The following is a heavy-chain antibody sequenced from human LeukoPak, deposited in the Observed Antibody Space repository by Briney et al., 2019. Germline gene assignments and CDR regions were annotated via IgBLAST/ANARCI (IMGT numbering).Heavy chain of an antibody. CDR2: IKQDGSEK. Sequence: GGSLRLSCAASGFTFRNYWMSWVRQAPGKGLEWVANIKQDGSEKYYVDSVKGRFTISRDNAKNSLYLQMNSLRAEDTAVYYCAKMGFGESPYYFDYWGQGNMVTVSS. D-gene: IGHD3-10*01. V-gene: IGHV3-7*01. CDR3: AKMGFGESPYYFDY. J-gene: IGHJ4*02. CDR1: GFTFRNYW.